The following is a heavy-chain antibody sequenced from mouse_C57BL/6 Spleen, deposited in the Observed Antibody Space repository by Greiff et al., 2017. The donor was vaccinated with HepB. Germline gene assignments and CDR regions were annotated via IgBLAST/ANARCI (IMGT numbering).Heavy chain of an antibody. CDR1: GYTFTSSW. J-gene: IGHJ3*01. CDR3: ASFITTEGFAY. D-gene: IGHD1-2*01. V-gene: IGHV1-69*01. CDR2: IDPSDSYT. Sequence: VQLQQPGAELVMPGASVKLSCKASGYTFTSSWMHWVKQRPGQGLEWIGEIDPSDSYTNYNQKFKGKSTLTVDKSSSTAYMKRSSLTSEDAAVYYCASFITTEGFAYWGQGTLVTVSA.